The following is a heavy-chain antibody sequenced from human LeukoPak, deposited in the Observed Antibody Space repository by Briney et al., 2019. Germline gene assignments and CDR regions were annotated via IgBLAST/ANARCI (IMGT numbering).Heavy chain of an antibody. CDR1: GFTFSSYG. V-gene: IGHV3-30*03. D-gene: IGHD2-15*01. CDR3: ALVVVVAATGAFDI. Sequence: GGSLRLSCAASGFTFSSYGMHWVRQAPGKGLEWVAVISYDGSNKYYADSVKGRFTISRDNSKNTLYLQMNSLRAADTAVYYCALVVVVAATGAFDIWGQGTMVTVSS. J-gene: IGHJ3*02. CDR2: ISYDGSNK.